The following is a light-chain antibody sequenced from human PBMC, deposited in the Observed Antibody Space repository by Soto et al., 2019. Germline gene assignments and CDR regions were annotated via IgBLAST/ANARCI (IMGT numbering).Light chain of an antibody. CDR2: WES. CDR1: QSVLYSSNNKNY. V-gene: IGKV4-1*01. J-gene: IGKJ2*01. Sequence: DIVMTQSPDSLAVSLVESATINCKSSQSVLYSSNNKNYLAWYQQKPGQPPKLPIYWESTRESGVPDRFSGSGSGTDFTLTISSLQAEDVAVYYCQQYYSTPYTFGEGTKLEIK. CDR3: QQYYSTPYT.